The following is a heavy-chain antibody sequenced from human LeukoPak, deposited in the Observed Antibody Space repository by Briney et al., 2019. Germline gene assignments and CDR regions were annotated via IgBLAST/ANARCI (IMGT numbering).Heavy chain of an antibody. CDR2: ISSESAHI. V-gene: IGHV3-21*01. CDR3: AAFEAVAATWFDP. J-gene: IGHJ5*02. D-gene: IGHD6-19*01. CDR1: GXSFSSYS. Sequence: PGGSLRLSCAASGXSFSSYSMNWVRQAPGKGLEWVSSISSESAHIVYADSVKGRFTISRDNAENTLYLQMNTLRTEDTAVYYCAAFEAVAATWFDPWGQGTLVTVSS.